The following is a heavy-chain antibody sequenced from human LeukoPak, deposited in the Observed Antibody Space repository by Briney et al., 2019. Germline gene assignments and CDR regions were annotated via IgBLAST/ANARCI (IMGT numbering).Heavy chain of an antibody. D-gene: IGHD3-9*01. V-gene: IGHV1-69*05. CDR1: GGTFSSYA. CDR2: IIPIFGTA. CDR3: ARLRYFLDYYMDV. J-gene: IGHJ6*03. Sequence: SVKVSCKASGGTFSSYAISWVRQAPGQGLEWMGGIIPIFGTANYAQKFQGRVTITTDESTSTAYMELSSLRSEDTAVCYCARLRYFLDYYMDVWGKGTTVTVSS.